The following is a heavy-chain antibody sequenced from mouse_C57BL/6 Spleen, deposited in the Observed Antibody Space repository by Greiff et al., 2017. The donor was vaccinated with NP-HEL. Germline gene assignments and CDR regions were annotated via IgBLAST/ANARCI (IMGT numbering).Heavy chain of an antibody. Sequence: EVQLVESGGGLVQPKGSLKLSCAASGFTFNTYAMHWVRQAPGKGLDWVARIRSKSSNYATYYADSVKDRSNISREDSQSMLYLQMNNLKSENTAMYYCVRDGPRIYYDYDEAWFAYWGQGTLVTVSA. D-gene: IGHD2-4*01. CDR3: VRDGPRIYYDYDEAWFAY. CDR1: GFTFNTYA. V-gene: IGHV10-3*01. J-gene: IGHJ3*01. CDR2: IRSKSSNYAT.